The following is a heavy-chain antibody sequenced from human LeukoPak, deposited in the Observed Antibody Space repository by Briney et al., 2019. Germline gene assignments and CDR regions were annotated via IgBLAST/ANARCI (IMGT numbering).Heavy chain of an antibody. Sequence: ASVKVSCRASGYTFTSYGISWVRQAPGQGLEWMGWISAYNGNTNYAQKLQGRVTMTTDTSTSTAYMELRSLRSDDTAVYYCARASTGTTFFDYWGQGTLVTVSS. CDR3: ARASTGTTFFDY. CDR1: GYTFTSYG. CDR2: ISAYNGNT. D-gene: IGHD1-1*01. J-gene: IGHJ4*02. V-gene: IGHV1-18*01.